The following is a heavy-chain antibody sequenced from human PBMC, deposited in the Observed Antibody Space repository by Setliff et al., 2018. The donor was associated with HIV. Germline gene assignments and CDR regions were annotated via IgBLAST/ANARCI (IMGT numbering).Heavy chain of an antibody. CDR3: AREVGDSSGYYYRNYYFDS. CDR1: GFTFSSYT. D-gene: IGHD3-22*01. V-gene: IGHV3-33*08. J-gene: IGHJ4*02. Sequence: GGSLRLSCAASGFTFSSYTMNWVRQAPGKGLEWVAVIWYDGSNKYYADSVKGRFTISRDNSKNTLYLQMNSLGAEDTAVYYCAREVGDSSGYYYRNYYFDSWGQGTLVTVSS. CDR2: IWYDGSNK.